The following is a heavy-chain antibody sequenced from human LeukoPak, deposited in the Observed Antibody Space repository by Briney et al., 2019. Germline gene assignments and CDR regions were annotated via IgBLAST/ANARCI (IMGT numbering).Heavy chain of an antibody. V-gene: IGHV6-1*01. CDR3: ARSVGTLDQ. J-gene: IGHJ4*02. CDR1: GDSVSSNSAA. Sequence: SQTLSLTCGISGDSVSSNSAAWNWIRQSPSRGLEWLGRTYYRSKWYNDYAVSVKGRITINRDIPKNQFSLHLNSVTPEDTAVYYCARSVGTLDQWGQGTLVTVSS. CDR2: TYYRSKWYN.